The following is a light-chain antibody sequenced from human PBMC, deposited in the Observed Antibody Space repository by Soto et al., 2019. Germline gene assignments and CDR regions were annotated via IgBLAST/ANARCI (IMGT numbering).Light chain of an antibody. CDR1: SSDVSGYNY. CDR3: SSYAGSNTYV. J-gene: IGLJ1*01. CDR2: EVT. Sequence: QSALTQPPSASESPGQSVTISCTGTSSDVSGYNYVSWYQHHPGKAPKLMIYEVTKRPSGVPDRFSGSKSGNTASLTVSGLQAEDEADYYCSSYAGSNTYVFGTGTKVTVL. V-gene: IGLV2-8*01.